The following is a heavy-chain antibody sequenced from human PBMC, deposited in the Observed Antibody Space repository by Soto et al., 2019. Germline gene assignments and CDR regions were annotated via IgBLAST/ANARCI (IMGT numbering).Heavy chain of an antibody. D-gene: IGHD3-10*01. CDR1: GGTFSSYA. J-gene: IGHJ6*02. Sequence: SVKVSCKASGGTFSSYAISWVRQAPGQGLEWMGGIIPIFGTANYAQKFQGRVTITADESTSTAYMELSSLRSEDTAVYYCARDYGRGTHYYGSGSYYIPSYYGMDVWGQGATVTVSS. V-gene: IGHV1-69*13. CDR3: ARDYGRGTHYYGSGSYYIPSYYGMDV. CDR2: IIPIFGTA.